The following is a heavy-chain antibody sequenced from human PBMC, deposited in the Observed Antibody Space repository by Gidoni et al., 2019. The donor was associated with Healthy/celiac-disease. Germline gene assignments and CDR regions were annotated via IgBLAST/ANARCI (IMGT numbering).Heavy chain of an antibody. CDR3: ARSGSYGWFDP. CDR2: INHSGST. Sequence: QVQLQQWGAGLLKPSETLSLTCAVYGGSFRGYYWSWIRQPPGKGLEWIGEINHSGSTNYNPSLTSRVTISVDTSKNQFSLKLSSVTAADTAVYYCARSGSYGWFDPWGQGTLVTVSS. D-gene: IGHD1-26*01. J-gene: IGHJ5*02. V-gene: IGHV4-34*01. CDR1: GGSFRGYY.